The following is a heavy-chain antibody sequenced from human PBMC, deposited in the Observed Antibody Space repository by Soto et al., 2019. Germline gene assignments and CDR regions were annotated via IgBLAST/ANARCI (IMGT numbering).Heavy chain of an antibody. J-gene: IGHJ5*02. D-gene: IGHD3-10*01. CDR3: AREKRVAPINMVRGSIIKTQRNWLEQ. Sequence: SETLSLTCTFSVCSINTCYFYLSCIRQPPWHCLDWIVNIYHIGSPSYNPSLKSRPTISIDTSNNQFSLKLSSVTAEDTAVYYCAREKRVAPINMVRGSIIKTQRNWLEQWGKGTXVTVS. CDR2: IYHIGSP. V-gene: IGHV4-30-4*02. CDR1: VCSINTCYFY.